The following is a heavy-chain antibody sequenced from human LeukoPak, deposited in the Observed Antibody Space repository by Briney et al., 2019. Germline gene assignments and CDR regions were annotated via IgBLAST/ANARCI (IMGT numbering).Heavy chain of an antibody. D-gene: IGHD2-21*02. CDR2: ISSSSSTI. CDR1: GFTFSSYS. J-gene: IGHJ4*02. Sequence: PGGSRRLSWAASGFTFSSYSMNWVRQAPGKGLEWVSYISSSSSTIYYADSVKGRFTISRDNAKNSLYLQMNSLRAEDTAVYYCAKSGMVEVVTAIRYHYFDYWGQGTLVTVSS. CDR3: AKSGMVEVVTAIRYHYFDY. V-gene: IGHV3-48*01.